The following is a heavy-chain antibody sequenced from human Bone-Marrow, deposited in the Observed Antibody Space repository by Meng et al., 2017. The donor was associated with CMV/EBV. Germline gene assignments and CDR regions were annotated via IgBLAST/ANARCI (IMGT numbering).Heavy chain of an antibody. CDR3: ARDGAARQRGDHYYDLDV. Sequence: ASVKVSCKASGYTFSNYGISWVRQAPGQGLEWMGWISGYNYNTNYAQKLQGRVTMTTDTSTSTVYMELRSLRSDDTAVYYCARDGAARQRGDHYYDLDVWGQGTTVTVSS. V-gene: IGHV1-18*01. D-gene: IGHD6-6*01. CDR1: GYTFSNYG. CDR2: ISGYNYNT. J-gene: IGHJ6*02.